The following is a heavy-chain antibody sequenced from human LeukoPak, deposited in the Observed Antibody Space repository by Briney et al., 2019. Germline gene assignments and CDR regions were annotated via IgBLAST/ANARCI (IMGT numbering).Heavy chain of an antibody. CDR1: GGSISSYY. Sequence: PSETLSLTCTVSGGSISSYYWSWIRQPPGKGLEWIGYIYYSGSTNYNPSLKSRGTISVDTSKNQFSLKLSSVTAADTAVYYCARQGSGSYSKVYYYYGMDVWGQGTTVTVSS. CDR2: IYYSGST. V-gene: IGHV4-59*08. J-gene: IGHJ6*02. CDR3: ARQGSGSYSKVYYYYGMDV. D-gene: IGHD3-10*01.